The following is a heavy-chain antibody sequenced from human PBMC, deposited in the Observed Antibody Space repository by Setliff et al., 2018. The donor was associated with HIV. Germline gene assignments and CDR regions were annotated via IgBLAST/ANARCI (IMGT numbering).Heavy chain of an antibody. CDR3: TSAFADYAYWYFDY. V-gene: IGHV3-49*04. CDR2: IRSKTYGGTT. D-gene: IGHD2-8*02. CDR1: GFTFGDYT. J-gene: IGHJ4*02. Sequence: GGSLRLSCTVSGFTFGDYTMSWVRQAPGKGLEWVGFIRSKTYGGTTEYAASVKGRFTISRDDSKSIACLQMNSLKTEDTAVYYCTSAFADYAYWYFDYWGQGTLVTVSS.